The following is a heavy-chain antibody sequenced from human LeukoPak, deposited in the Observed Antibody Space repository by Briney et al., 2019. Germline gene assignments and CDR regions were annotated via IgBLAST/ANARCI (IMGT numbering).Heavy chain of an antibody. CDR3: ARGAYYYED. J-gene: IGHJ4*02. CDR2: IRGDGNEK. D-gene: IGHD3-22*01. Sequence: GGSLRLSCAASGFSFSSYWMTWVRQAPGRGLEFVANIRGDGNEKYYMDSMKGRLTISRDNAKNSLYLQMNSLRAEDTAVYYCARGAYYYEDWGQGTLVTVSS. CDR1: GFSFSSYW. V-gene: IGHV3-7*01.